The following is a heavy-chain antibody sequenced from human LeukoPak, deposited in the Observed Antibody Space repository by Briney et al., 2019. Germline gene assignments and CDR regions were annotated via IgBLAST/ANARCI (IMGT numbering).Heavy chain of an antibody. CDR2: ISSSSSYI. CDR3: AKDFRGYSYFFDY. V-gene: IGHV3-21*04. J-gene: IGHJ4*02. D-gene: IGHD5-18*01. CDR1: GFTFSSYS. Sequence: GGSLRLSCAASGFTFSSYSMNWVRQAPGKGLEWVSSISSSSSYIYYADSVKGRFTISRDNSKNTLYLQMNSLRAEDTAVYYCAKDFRGYSYFFDYWGQGTLVTVSS.